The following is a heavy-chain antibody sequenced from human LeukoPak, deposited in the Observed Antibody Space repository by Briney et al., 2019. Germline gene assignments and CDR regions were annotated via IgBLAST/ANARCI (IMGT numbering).Heavy chain of an antibody. Sequence: GSLRLSCAASGFTFSDYYMSWIRQAPGKGLGWVSYITSIETTIYSANSVRGRFTISRDNAKNSLYLQMNSLRAEDTAVYYCASGSSEYYYYYGMDVWGQGTTVTVSS. V-gene: IGHV3-11*01. CDR2: ITSIETTI. CDR3: ASGSSEYYYYYGMDV. J-gene: IGHJ6*02. CDR1: GFTFSDYY. D-gene: IGHD1-26*01.